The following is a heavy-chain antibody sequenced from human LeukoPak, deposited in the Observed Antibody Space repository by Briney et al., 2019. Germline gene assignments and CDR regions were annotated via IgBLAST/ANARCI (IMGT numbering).Heavy chain of an antibody. CDR2: ISSSGSTI. J-gene: IGHJ6*03. CDR1: GFTFSSYE. V-gene: IGHV3-48*03. CDR3: ARRSVNILTGYYSYYYYYMDV. D-gene: IGHD3-9*01. Sequence: GGALRLSCAASGFTFSSYEMNWVRQAPGKGLEWVSYISSSGSTIYYADSVKGRFTISRDNAKNSLYLQMNSLRAEDTAVYYCARRSVNILTGYYSYYYYYMDVWGKGTTVTVSS.